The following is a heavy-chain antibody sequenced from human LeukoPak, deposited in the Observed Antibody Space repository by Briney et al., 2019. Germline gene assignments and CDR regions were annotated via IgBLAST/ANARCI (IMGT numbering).Heavy chain of an antibody. Sequence: SETLSLTCAVYVGSFSGYYWSWIRQPPGKGLEWIGEINHSGSTNYNPSLKSRVTISVDTSRNQFSLKLSSVTAADTAVYYCARGRSEDYGVVGGRFDPWGQGTLVTVSS. CDR1: VGSFSGYY. J-gene: IGHJ5*02. CDR2: INHSGST. D-gene: IGHD4-17*01. V-gene: IGHV4-34*01. CDR3: ARGRSEDYGVVGGRFDP.